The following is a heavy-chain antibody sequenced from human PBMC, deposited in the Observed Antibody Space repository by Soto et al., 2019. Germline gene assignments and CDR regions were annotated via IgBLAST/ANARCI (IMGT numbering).Heavy chain of an antibody. CDR3: ARSIAAAGPIDY. D-gene: IGHD6-13*01. J-gene: IGHJ4*02. CDR2: IYSGGST. Sequence: GGSLRLSCAASGFTVSSNYMSWVRQAPGKGLEWVSVIYSGGSTYYADSVKGRFTISRDNSKNTLYLQMNSLRAEDTAVYYCARSIAAAGPIDYWGPGTLGTVSS. CDR1: GFTVSSNY. V-gene: IGHV3-53*01.